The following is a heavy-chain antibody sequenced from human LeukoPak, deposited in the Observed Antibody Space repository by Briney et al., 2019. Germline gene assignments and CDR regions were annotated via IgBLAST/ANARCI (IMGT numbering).Heavy chain of an antibody. J-gene: IGHJ4*02. Sequence: PGGSLRLSCAASGFTFSNYAMSWVRQAPGKGLEWVSAISGSGGSTYYADSVKGRFTISRDNSKNTLYLQMNSLRAEDTAVYYCAKSGWVGESPFDYWGQGTLVTVSS. D-gene: IGHD3-10*01. CDR1: GFTFSNYA. V-gene: IGHV3-23*01. CDR2: ISGSGGST. CDR3: AKSGWVGESPFDY.